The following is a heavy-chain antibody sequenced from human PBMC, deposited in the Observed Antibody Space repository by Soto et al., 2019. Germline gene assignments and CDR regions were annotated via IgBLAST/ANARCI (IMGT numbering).Heavy chain of an antibody. D-gene: IGHD4-17*01. CDR3: ARAPDDYGDNYFDY. CDR2: IIPILGIA. J-gene: IGHJ4*02. CDR1: GGTFSIYT. V-gene: IGHV1-69*02. Sequence: ASLKVSCKASGGTFSIYTISWVRQAPGQGLEWMGRIIPILGIANYAQKFQGRVTITADKSTSTAYMELSSLRSEDTAVYYCARAPDDYGDNYFDYWGQGTLVTVSS.